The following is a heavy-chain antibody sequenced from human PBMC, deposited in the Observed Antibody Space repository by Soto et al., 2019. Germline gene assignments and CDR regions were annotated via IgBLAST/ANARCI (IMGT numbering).Heavy chain of an antibody. CDR3: ARDISVAAGTPDY. J-gene: IGHJ4*02. CDR2: ISYDGSNK. D-gene: IGHD6-13*01. Sequence: QVQLVESGGGVVQPGRSLRLSCAASGFTFGSYAMHWVRQAPGKGLEWVAIISYDGSNKYYADSVKGRFTISTDNSKNTLYLQMNSLRVEDTAVYYCARDISVAAGTPDYWGQGTLVTVSS. CDR1: GFTFGSYA. V-gene: IGHV3-30-3*01.